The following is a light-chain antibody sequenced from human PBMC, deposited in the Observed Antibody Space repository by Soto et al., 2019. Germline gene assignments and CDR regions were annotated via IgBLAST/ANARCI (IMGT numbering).Light chain of an antibody. CDR1: QSVGSN. CDR3: QQYNNWHPFT. CDR2: GAS. Sequence: EIVMTQSPVTLSVSPGERVTLSCRASQSVGSNVAWYQQKPGQAPRLLIYGASTRDTGIPARFSGSGSGTEVSITIISRQSEDFAVYYCQQYNNWHPFTFGPGTKVDI. V-gene: IGKV3-15*01. J-gene: IGKJ3*01.